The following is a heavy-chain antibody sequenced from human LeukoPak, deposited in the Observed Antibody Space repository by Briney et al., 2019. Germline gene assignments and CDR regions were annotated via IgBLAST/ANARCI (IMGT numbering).Heavy chain of an antibody. Sequence: GGSLRLSCSTSGFTFADYAMIWVRQAPGKGLEWVGSIRNEADGGTTEYAASAEGRFTVSRDDSKSIAYLQMNSLKTEDTAVYFCARLQFFDYLSWDHTYHTYMDAWGKGTTVTVS. V-gene: IGHV3-49*04. CDR2: IRNEADGGTT. CDR3: ARLQFFDYLSWDHTYHTYMDA. J-gene: IGHJ6*03. CDR1: GFTFADYA. D-gene: IGHD3-3*01.